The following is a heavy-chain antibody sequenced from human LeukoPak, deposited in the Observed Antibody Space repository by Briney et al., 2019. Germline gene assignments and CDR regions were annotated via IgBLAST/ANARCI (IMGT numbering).Heavy chain of an antibody. J-gene: IGHJ4*02. Sequence: SETLSLTCTVSGGSISSSSYYWGWIRQPPGKGLEWIGYIYYSGSTYYNPSLKSRVTISVDTSKNQFSLKLSSVTAADTAVYYCALYYDSSGYHWGYFDYWGQGTLVTVSS. V-gene: IGHV4-31*03. CDR2: IYYSGST. D-gene: IGHD3-22*01. CDR3: ALYYDSSGYHWGYFDY. CDR1: GGSISSSSYY.